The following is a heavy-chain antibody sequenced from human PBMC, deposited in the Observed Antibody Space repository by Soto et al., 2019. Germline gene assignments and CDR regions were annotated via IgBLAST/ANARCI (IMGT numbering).Heavy chain of an antibody. D-gene: IGHD6-19*01. V-gene: IGHV3-15*07. CDR2: IKSKTDGGTT. Sequence: PGGSLRLSCAASGFTFSNAWMNWVRQAPGKGLEWVGRIKSKTDGGTTDYAAPVKGRFTISRDDSKNTLYLQMNSLKTEDTAVYYCTTGPLPYSSSWYGSAYSSGWYIFDYWGQGTLVTVSS. CDR1: GFTFSNAW. J-gene: IGHJ4*02. CDR3: TTGPLPYSSSWYGSAYSSGWYIFDY.